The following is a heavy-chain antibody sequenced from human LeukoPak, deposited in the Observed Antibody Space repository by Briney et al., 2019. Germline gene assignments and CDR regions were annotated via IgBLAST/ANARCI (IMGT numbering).Heavy chain of an antibody. Sequence: PGGSLRLSCAASGFTFSSYAMSWVRQAPGKGLEWVSAISGSGGSTYYADSVKGRFTISRDNSKNTLYLQMNSLRAEDTGVYYCANSGRRWLQLAGYDYWGQGTLVTVSS. CDR3: ANSGRRWLQLAGYDY. CDR1: GFTFSSYA. J-gene: IGHJ4*02. CDR2: ISGSGGST. D-gene: IGHD5-24*01. V-gene: IGHV3-23*01.